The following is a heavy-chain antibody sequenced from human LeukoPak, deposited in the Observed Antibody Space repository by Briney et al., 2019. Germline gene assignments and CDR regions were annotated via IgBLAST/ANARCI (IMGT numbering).Heavy chain of an antibody. V-gene: IGHV4-59*01. CDR2: IYYSGST. CDR1: GGSISSYY. CDR3: AGKYCSSTSCYLPYYYYYGMDV. J-gene: IGHJ6*02. Sequence: SETLSLTCTVPGGSISSYYWSWIRQPPGKGLEWIGYIYYSGSTNYNPSLKSRVTISVDTSKNQFSLKLSSVTAADTAVYYCAGKYCSSTSCYLPYYYYYGMDVWGQGTTVTVSS. D-gene: IGHD2-2*01.